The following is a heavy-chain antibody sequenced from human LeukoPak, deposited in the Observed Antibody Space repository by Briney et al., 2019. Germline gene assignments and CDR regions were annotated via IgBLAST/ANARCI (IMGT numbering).Heavy chain of an antibody. Sequence: GGSLSLSCAASGFTFSSYAMTWVRQAPGEGLEWVSGISDGGGATYYADTVKGWCTHSRDNSKNPLYLQMNSLTADDSAIYYCAGAFSVWSPKFWGQGTLVTVSS. CDR3: AGAFSVWSPKF. CDR1: GFTFSSYA. D-gene: IGHD6-19*01. CDR2: ISDGGGAT. V-gene: IGHV3-23*01. J-gene: IGHJ4*02.